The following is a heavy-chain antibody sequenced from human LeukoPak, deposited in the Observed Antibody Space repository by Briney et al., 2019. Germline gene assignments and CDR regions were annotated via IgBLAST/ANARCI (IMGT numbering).Heavy chain of an antibody. V-gene: IGHV3-48*03. D-gene: IGHD6-6*01. CDR2: ISSLGSTI. Sequence: GGSLRLSCAASGFTFSSYEMNWVRQAPGKGLEWVSYISSLGSTIYYADSVKGRFTISRDNAKNSLYLQMNSVRADDTDVYFWARVRSIAAVSAWFDPWGEGTLVTVSS. CDR1: GFTFSSYE. J-gene: IGHJ5*02. CDR3: ARVRSIAAVSAWFDP.